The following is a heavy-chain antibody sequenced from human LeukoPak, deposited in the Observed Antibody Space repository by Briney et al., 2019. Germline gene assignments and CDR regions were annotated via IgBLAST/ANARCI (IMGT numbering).Heavy chain of an antibody. CDR2: INQDGSEK. D-gene: IGHD4-17*01. CDR3: ARSYGAFSGPVAY. V-gene: IGHV3-7*01. CDR1: GFTFSTYW. Sequence: GGSLRLSCAASGFTFSTYWMTWVRQAPGKGLEWVANINQDGSEKHYVDSVKGRFTISRDNAKNSLYLQMNSLRAEGTAVYYCARSYGAFSGPVAYWGQGTLVTLSS. J-gene: IGHJ4*02.